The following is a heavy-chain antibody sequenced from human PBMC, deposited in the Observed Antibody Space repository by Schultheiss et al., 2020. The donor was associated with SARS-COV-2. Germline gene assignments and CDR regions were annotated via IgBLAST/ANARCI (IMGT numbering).Heavy chain of an antibody. Sequence: SVKVSCKASGGTFSSYAISWVRQAPGQGLEWMGGIIPIIGTANYAQKFQGRVTITADEFTNTAYMELNSLKSEDTAVYYCARDWGPGYGSGWYDFWGQGTLVTVSS. CDR2: IIPIIGTA. V-gene: IGHV1-69*13. CDR1: GGTFSSYA. D-gene: IGHD6-19*01. CDR3: ARDWGPGYGSGWYDF. J-gene: IGHJ4*02.